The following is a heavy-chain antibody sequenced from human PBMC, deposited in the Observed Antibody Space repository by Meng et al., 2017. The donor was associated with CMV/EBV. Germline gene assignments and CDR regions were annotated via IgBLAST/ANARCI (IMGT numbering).Heavy chain of an antibody. CDR3: TSSPRYCSGGSCYLNGMDV. Sequence: GESLKISCAASGFTFSGSAMHWVRQASGKGLEWVGRIRSKANSYATAYAASEKGRFTISRDESTNTAYLQMNSLKTEDTAVYYCTSSPRYCSGGSCYLNGMDVRGQGTTVTVSS. CDR2: IRSKANSYAT. V-gene: IGHV3-73*01. CDR1: GFTFSGSA. J-gene: IGHJ6*02. D-gene: IGHD2-15*01.